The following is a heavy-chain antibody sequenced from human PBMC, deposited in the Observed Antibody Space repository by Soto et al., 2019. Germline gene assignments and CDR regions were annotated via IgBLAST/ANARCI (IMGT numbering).Heavy chain of an antibody. CDR3: ARDERAYSSSCDV. J-gene: IGHJ4*02. V-gene: IGHV3-33*01. CDR1: GFIFSDYG. D-gene: IGHD6-19*01. Sequence: QVQLVESGGGVVQPGRSLRLSCVASGFIFSDYGMHWVRQAPGKGLEWVAVMWYDGGFQYYADSVKGRFTISRDISRSTLYLQMNSLRAEDTAVYYCARDERAYSSSCDVWGQGTLVTVSS. CDR2: MWYDGGFQ.